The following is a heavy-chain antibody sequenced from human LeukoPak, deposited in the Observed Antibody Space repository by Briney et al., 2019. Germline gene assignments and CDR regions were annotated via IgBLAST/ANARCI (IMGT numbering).Heavy chain of an antibody. CDR3: ARGDYDILTGYYKGYYYYGMDV. CDR1: GYTFTSYD. D-gene: IGHD3-9*01. J-gene: IGHJ6*02. CDR2: MNPNSGNT. V-gene: IGHV1-8*01. Sequence: ASVKVSCKASGYTFTSYDINWVRQATGQGLEWMGWMNPNSGNTGYAQKFQGRVTMTRNTSISTAYMELSSLRSEDTDVYYCARGDYDILTGYYKGYYYYGMDVWGQGTTVTVSS.